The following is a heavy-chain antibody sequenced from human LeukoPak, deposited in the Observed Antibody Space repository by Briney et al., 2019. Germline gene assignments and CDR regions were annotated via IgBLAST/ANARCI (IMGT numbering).Heavy chain of an antibody. D-gene: IGHD3-3*01. CDR1: GGSFSGYY. CDR2: INHSGST. V-gene: IGHV4-34*01. CDR3: ASLVGVGFDAFDI. Sequence: SETLSLTCAAYGGSFSGYYWSWIRQPPGKGLEWIGEINHSGSTNYNPSLKSRVTISVDTSKNQFSLKLSSVTAADTAVYYCASLVGVGFDAFDIWGQGTMVTVSS. J-gene: IGHJ3*02.